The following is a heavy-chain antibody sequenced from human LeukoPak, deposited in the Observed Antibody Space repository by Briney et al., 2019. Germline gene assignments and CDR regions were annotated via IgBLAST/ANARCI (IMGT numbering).Heavy chain of an antibody. CDR2: INPNSGGT. D-gene: IGHD2-15*01. V-gene: IGHV1-2*06. J-gene: IGHJ4*02. CDR3: ASLGRYCSGGSCCLYFDY. CDR1: GYTFTGYY. Sequence: ASVKVSCKASGYTFTGYYMHWVRQAPGQGLEWMGRINPNSGGTNYAQKFQGRVTMTRDTSISTAYMDLSRLRSDDPAVYYCASLGRYCSGGSCCLYFDYWGQGTLVTVSS.